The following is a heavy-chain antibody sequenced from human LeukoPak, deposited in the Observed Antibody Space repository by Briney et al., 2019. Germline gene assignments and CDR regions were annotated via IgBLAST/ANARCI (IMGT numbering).Heavy chain of an antibody. Sequence: GASVKVSCRASGYTFTSYGISWVRQAPGQGLEWMGWISAYSGNTNYAQKLQGRVTMTTDTSTSTAYMELRSLRSDDTAVYYCARSVVTPYYFDYWGQGTLVTVSS. CDR1: GYTFTSYG. D-gene: IGHD4-23*01. V-gene: IGHV1-18*01. CDR2: ISAYSGNT. CDR3: ARSVVTPYYFDY. J-gene: IGHJ4*02.